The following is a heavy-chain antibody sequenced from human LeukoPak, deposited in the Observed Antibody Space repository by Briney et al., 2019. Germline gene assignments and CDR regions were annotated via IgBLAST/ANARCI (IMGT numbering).Heavy chain of an antibody. CDR1: GFTFSSYG. D-gene: IGHD5-12*01. CDR2: IWYDGSNK. Sequence: PGRSLRLSCAASGFTFSSYGMHWVRQAPGKGLEWVAVIWYDGSNKDYADSVKGRFTISRDNSKNTLYLQMNSLRAEDTAVYYCAKDRDGYDSTLDYWGQGTLVTVSS. J-gene: IGHJ4*02. V-gene: IGHV3-33*06. CDR3: AKDRDGYDSTLDY.